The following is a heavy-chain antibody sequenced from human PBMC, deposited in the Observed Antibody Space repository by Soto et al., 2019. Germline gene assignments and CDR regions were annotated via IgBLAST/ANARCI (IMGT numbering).Heavy chain of an antibody. CDR1: GYTLTELS. Sequence: ASVKVSCKVSGYTLTELSMHWVRQAPGKELEWMGGFDPEDGETIYAQKFQGRVTITADESTSTAYMELSSLRSEDTAVYYCARESRPGLPAAILGSMRYYYGMDVWGQGTTVTVSS. CDR3: ARESRPGLPAAILGSMRYYYGMDV. V-gene: IGHV1-24*01. J-gene: IGHJ6*02. CDR2: FDPEDGET. D-gene: IGHD2-2*02.